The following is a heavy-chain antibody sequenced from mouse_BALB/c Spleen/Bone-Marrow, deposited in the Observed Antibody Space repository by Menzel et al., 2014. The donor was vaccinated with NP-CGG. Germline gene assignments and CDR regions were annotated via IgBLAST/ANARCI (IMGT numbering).Heavy chain of an antibody. CDR3: TTLARNNFDY. CDR2: IHPGNSDT. CDR1: GYTFSNYW. D-gene: IGHD3-1*01. J-gene: IGHJ2*01. Sequence: EVHLVESGTVLARPGAAVKMSCKASGYTFSNYWMHRIKQRPGQGLEWIGTIHPGNSDTTYNQKFKGKAKLTAVTSTSTAYMELSSLTNEDSAVYYCTTLARNNFDYWGQGTTLTVSS. V-gene: IGHV1-5*01.